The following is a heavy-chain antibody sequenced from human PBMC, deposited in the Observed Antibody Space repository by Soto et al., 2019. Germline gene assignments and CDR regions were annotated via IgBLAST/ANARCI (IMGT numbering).Heavy chain of an antibody. CDR3: ASPWGSSDY. CDR2: ISSDGDTI. J-gene: IGHJ4*02. D-gene: IGHD7-27*01. CDR1: GITFSNYE. Sequence: EVRLVESGGGLVQPGGSLRLSCAVSGITFSNYEMNWVRQVPGKGLEWISFISSDGDTIYYAVSVKGRFTISRDNAKNSLYLQMNSLRAEDSAVYYCASPWGSSDYWGQGTLVTVCS. V-gene: IGHV3-48*03.